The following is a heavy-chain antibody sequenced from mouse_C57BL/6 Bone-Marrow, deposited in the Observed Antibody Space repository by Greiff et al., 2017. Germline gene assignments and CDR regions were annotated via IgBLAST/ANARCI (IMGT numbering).Heavy chain of an antibody. CDR2: IDPSDSYT. V-gene: IGHV1-69*01. Sequence: VQLQQPGAELVMPGASVKLSCKASGYTFTSYWMHWVKQSPGQGLEWIGEIDPSDSYTNYKQKLKGKSTLTVDKSSSTAYMQLSSLTSEDSAVYYCARCDYDYPWFAYWGQVTLVTVSA. CDR1: GYTFTSYW. D-gene: IGHD2-4*01. J-gene: IGHJ3*01. CDR3: ARCDYDYPWFAY.